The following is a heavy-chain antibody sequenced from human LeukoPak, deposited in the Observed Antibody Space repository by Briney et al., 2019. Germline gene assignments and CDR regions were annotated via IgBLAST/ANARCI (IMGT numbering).Heavy chain of an antibody. V-gene: IGHV4-34*01. J-gene: IGHJ3*02. Sequence: SETLSLTCAVYGGSISGDYWSWIRQPPGKGLEWIAEIHHSGSTNYNPSLKSRVTISTDTSKNQFSLKLSSVTAADTAVYYCARGDQAFDIWGQGTMVTVSS. CDR3: ARGDQAFDI. CDR2: IHHSGST. CDR1: GGSISGDY.